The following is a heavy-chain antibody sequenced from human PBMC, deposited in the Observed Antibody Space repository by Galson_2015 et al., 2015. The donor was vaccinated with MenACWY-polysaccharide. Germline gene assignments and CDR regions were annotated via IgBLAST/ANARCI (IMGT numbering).Heavy chain of an antibody. Sequence: SLRLSCAASGFAVSSRAMSWVRPAPGKEPEWIAAITNNAGKTYYAHSVMGRFTISRDSSSNTVSLQMNSLRVEGTALYFCAKYHASFGWPTFDSWGPGTLVTVSS. CDR2: ITNNAGKT. V-gene: IGHV3-23*01. CDR1: GFAVSSRA. J-gene: IGHJ4*02. CDR3: AKYHASFGWPTFDS. D-gene: IGHD3-10*01.